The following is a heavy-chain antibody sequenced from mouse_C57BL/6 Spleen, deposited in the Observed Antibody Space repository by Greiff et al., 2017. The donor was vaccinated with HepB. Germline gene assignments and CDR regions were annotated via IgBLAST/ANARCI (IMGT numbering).Heavy chain of an antibody. CDR2: ISSGSSTI. CDR1: GFTFSDYG. J-gene: IGHJ4*01. Sequence: EVKLMESGGGLVKPGGSLKLSCAASGFTFSDYGMHWVRQAPEKGLEWVAYISSGSSTIYYADTVKGRFTISRDNAKNTLFLQMTSLRSEDTAMYYCAYYYGSSHYYAMDYWGQGTSVTVSS. V-gene: IGHV5-17*01. D-gene: IGHD1-1*01. CDR3: AYYYGSSHYYAMDY.